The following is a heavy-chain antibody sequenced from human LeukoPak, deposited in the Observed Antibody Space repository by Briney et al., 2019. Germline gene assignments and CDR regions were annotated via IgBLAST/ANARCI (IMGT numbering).Heavy chain of an antibody. J-gene: IGHJ4*02. CDR1: GFTFSSYA. CDR3: ATPLWFGELWGAFDY. Sequence: GGSLRLSCTASGFTFSSYALNWVRQAPGKGLEWVSAIGASGDSTYYADSVKGRFTISRDNSKNTLYLQLNSLRADNTAIYYCATPLWFGELWGAFDYWGQGSLVTVSS. D-gene: IGHD3-10*01. V-gene: IGHV3-23*01. CDR2: IGASGDST.